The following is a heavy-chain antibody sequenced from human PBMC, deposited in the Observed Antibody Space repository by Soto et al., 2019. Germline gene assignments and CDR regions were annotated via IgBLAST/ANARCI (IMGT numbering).Heavy chain of an antibody. J-gene: IGHJ6*02. D-gene: IGHD6-6*01. CDR1: GFTFSSYG. CDR3: AKDEQLVIPYYYGMDV. V-gene: IGHV3-30*18. CDR2: ISYDGSNK. Sequence: QVQLVESGGGVVQPGRSLRLSCAASGFTFSSYGMHWVRQAPGKGLEWVAVISYDGSNKYYADSVKGRFTISRDNSKNTLYLQMNSLRAEDTAVYYCAKDEQLVIPYYYGMDVWGQGTTVTVSS.